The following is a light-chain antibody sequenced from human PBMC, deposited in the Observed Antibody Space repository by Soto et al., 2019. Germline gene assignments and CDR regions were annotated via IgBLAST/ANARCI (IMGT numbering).Light chain of an antibody. CDR1: SSDVGGYNY. V-gene: IGLV2-14*01. Sequence: QSVLTQPASVSGSPGQSITISCTGTSSDVGGYNYVSWYQQHPGKAPKLMIYDVSNWPSGVSNRFSGSKSGNTASLTISWFQSEDEADYYCSSYTNSSPFVFGTRTKVTV. CDR2: DVS. J-gene: IGLJ1*01. CDR3: SSYTNSSPFV.